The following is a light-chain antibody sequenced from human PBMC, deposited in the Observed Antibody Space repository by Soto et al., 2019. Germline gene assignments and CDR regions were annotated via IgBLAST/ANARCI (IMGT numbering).Light chain of an antibody. CDR1: NIESKS. J-gene: IGLJ1*01. Sequence: LAHPGSLSVAQGPPASIPCGGNNIESKSVHWYQQKPGQAPVLVVNDDSDGPSAIPERFSGSDSGNTANLTISSVEAGDEADDSCQVWDSASENNVFGTGTKGTVL. V-gene: IGLV3-21*02. CDR2: DDS. CDR3: QVWDSASENNV.